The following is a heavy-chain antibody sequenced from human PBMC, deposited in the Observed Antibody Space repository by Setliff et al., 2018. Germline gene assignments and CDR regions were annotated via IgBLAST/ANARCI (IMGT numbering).Heavy chain of an antibody. CDR3: SRAVSSGSYYNVRPYYFDF. CDR1: GDSISPYF. J-gene: IGHJ4*02. V-gene: IGHV4-4*08. CDR2: VLTSGST. Sequence: SETLSLTCTVSGDSISPYFWTWIRQPPGKGLEWIGDVLTSGSTSYNPSLKSRVTISVDTSKNQFSLKLTSVTAADTAVYFCSRAVSSGSYYNVRPYYFDFWGQGTLVTVSS. D-gene: IGHD1-20*01.